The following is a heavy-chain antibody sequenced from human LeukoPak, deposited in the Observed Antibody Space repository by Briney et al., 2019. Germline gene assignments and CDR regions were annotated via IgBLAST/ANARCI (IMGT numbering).Heavy chain of an antibody. V-gene: IGHV3-7*03. CDR1: GFTFSSYW. D-gene: IGHD3-22*01. Sequence: PGGSLRLSCAASGFTFSSYWMSWVRQAPGKGLEWVANIKQDGSEKYYVDSVKGRFTISRGNAKNSLYLRMNSLRAEDTAVYYCARGMEGTTYYDSSGCADYWGQGTLVTVSS. CDR2: IKQDGSEK. CDR3: ARGMEGTTYYDSSGCADY. J-gene: IGHJ4*02.